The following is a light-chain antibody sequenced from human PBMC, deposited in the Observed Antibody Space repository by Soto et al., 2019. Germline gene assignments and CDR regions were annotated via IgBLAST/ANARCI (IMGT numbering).Light chain of an antibody. J-gene: IGKJ4*01. CDR3: QPYNGDST. CDR2: TAS. Sequence: DIQMTQSPSTLSASVGDRVTITCRASQSVSSWLAWYQQKPGKAPNLLIYTASNLQSGVPSRFSSSGSGTEFTLTISRLPPDDFATYYCQPYNGDSTFGGGTKVEIK. CDR1: QSVSSW. V-gene: IGKV1-5*03.